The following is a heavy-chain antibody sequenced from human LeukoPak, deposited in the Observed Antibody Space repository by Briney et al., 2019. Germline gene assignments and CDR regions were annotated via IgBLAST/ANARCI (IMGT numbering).Heavy chain of an antibody. Sequence: SVKVSCKASGGTFSSYAISWVRQAPGQGLEWMGGIIPIFGTANYAQKFQGRVTITTDESTSTAYMELSSLRSEDTAVYYCARDQGESGPDGYDFWSGFPGSVNWFDPWGQGTLVTVSS. J-gene: IGHJ5*02. V-gene: IGHV1-69*05. CDR1: GGTFSSYA. CDR3: ARDQGESGPDGYDFWSGFPGSVNWFDP. CDR2: IIPIFGTA. D-gene: IGHD3-3*01.